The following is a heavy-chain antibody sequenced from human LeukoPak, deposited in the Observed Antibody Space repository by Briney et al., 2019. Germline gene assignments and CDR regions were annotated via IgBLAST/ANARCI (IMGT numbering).Heavy chain of an antibody. CDR1: GGSISSYY. CDR3: ARGRDSRGYQFMGFDS. Sequence: SEALSLTCTVSGGSISSYYWSWIRQPAGKGLEWIGRIWADGAPTYRPSLKSRVTISVDTSKNQFSLRLSSVTAADTAVYYCARGRDSRGYQFMGFDSWGQGTLVTVSS. CDR2: IWADGAP. V-gene: IGHV4-4*07. J-gene: IGHJ4*02. D-gene: IGHD3-22*01.